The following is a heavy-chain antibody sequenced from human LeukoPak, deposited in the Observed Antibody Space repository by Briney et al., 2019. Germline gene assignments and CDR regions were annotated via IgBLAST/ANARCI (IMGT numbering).Heavy chain of an antibody. J-gene: IGHJ3*02. Sequence: GRSLRLSCAASGLTFSSYGMHWVRQAPGKGLEWVAVIWYDGSNKYYADSVKGRFTISRDNSKNTLYLQMNSLRAEDTAVYYCARDQYYGAFDIWGQGTMVTVSS. CDR2: IWYDGSNK. CDR3: ARDQYYGAFDI. D-gene: IGHD3-16*01. V-gene: IGHV3-33*01. CDR1: GLTFSSYG.